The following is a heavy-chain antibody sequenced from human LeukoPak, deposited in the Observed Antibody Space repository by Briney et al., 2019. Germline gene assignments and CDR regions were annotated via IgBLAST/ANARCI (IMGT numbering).Heavy chain of an antibody. CDR3: ARDRRDCSSTSCRYLDY. D-gene: IGHD2-2*01. CDR1: GGTFTSYA. Sequence: SVKVSCKASGGTFTSYAISWVRQAPGQGLEWMGRIIPILGIANYAQKFQGRVTITADKSTSTAYMELSSLRSEDTAVYYCARDRRDCSSTSCRYLDYWGQGTLVTVSS. J-gene: IGHJ4*02. CDR2: IIPILGIA. V-gene: IGHV1-69*04.